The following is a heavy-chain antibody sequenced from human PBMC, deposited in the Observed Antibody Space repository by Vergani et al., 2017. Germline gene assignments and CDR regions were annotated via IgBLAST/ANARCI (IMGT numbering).Heavy chain of an antibody. CDR2: INPSGGHT. J-gene: IGHJ4*02. CDR3: ATGHYDILTGYRY. CDR1: GYTFSNYY. D-gene: IGHD3-9*01. Sequence: QVQVVQSGAEVKKSGASVKVSCKTSGYTFSNYYMHWVRQSPGQGLEWMGIINPSGGHTNYAQKFQGRVTMTRDTSTSTVYMELSSLRSEDTAIYYCATGHYDILTGYRYWGQGTLVTVSA. V-gene: IGHV1-46*03.